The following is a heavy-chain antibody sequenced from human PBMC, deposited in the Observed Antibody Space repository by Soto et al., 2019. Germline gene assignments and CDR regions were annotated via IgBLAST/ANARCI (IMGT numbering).Heavy chain of an antibody. D-gene: IGHD3-3*01. CDR3: ARGISGFLEWLSPGVDV. V-gene: IGHV1-8*01. J-gene: IGHJ6*02. CDR1: GYTFTSYD. Sequence: ASVKVSCKASGYTFTSYDINWVRQATGQGLEWMGWMNPNSGNTGYAQKFQGRVTMTRNTSISTAYMELSSLRSEDTAVYYCARGISGFLEWLSPGVDVWGQGTTVTVSS. CDR2: MNPNSGNT.